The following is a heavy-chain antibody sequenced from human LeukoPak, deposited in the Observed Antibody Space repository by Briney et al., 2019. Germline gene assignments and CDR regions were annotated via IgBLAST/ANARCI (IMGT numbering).Heavy chain of an antibody. CDR3: AREVPPRHAFDI. CDR2: ISAYNGNT. CDR1: GYTFTNYG. Sequence: ASVKVSCKASGYTFTNYGISWVRQAPGQGLEWMGWISAYNGNTNYAQKLQGRVTMTTDTSTSTAYMELRSLRSDDTAVYYCAREVPPRHAFDIWGQGTMVTVSS. J-gene: IGHJ3*02. V-gene: IGHV1-18*01.